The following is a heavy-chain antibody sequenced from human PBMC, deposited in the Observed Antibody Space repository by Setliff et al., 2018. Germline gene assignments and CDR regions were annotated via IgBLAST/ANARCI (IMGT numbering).Heavy chain of an antibody. CDR1: GASTNSGDYY. J-gene: IGHJ4*02. V-gene: IGHV4-30-4*08. CDR2: VDFSGKT. D-gene: IGHD3-10*01. Sequence: KPSETLSLTCTVSGASTNSGDYYWSWIRQRPGKALEYIGYVDFSGKTDYNPSLKSRLTMSFDTSKNQFSLRLRSVSAADTAVYFCARRYFDSGNYFYFDYWGQGTLVTVSS. CDR3: ARRYFDSGNYFYFDY.